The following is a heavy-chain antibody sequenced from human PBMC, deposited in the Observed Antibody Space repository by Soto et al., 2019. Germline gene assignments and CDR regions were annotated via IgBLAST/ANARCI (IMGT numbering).Heavy chain of an antibody. D-gene: IGHD2-2*01. Sequence: GGSLILSCAASGFTFSSYSMNWVRQAPGKGLEWVSNISSTGSTIFYADSVKGRFTISRDNSKNTLYLQMNSLRAEDTAVYYCAKDTVPVATPWFDPWGQGTLVTSPQ. CDR2: ISSTGSTI. CDR3: AKDTVPVATPWFDP. V-gene: IGHV3-48*01. CDR1: GFTFSSYS. J-gene: IGHJ5*02.